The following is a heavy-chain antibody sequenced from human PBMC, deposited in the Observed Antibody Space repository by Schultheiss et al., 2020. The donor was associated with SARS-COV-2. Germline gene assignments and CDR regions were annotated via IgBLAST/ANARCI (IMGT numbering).Heavy chain of an antibody. CDR2: IDWDDDK. J-gene: IGHJ4*02. CDR3: ARISPGWELLGPFYY. Sequence: SGPTLVKPTQTLTLTCTFSGFSLSTSGMRVSWIRQPPGKALEWLARIDWDDDKFYSTSLKTRLTISKDTSKNQVVLTMTNMDPVDTATYYCARISPGWELLGPFYYWGQGTLVTVSS. CDR1: GFSLSTSGMR. V-gene: IGHV2-70*04. D-gene: IGHD1-26*01.